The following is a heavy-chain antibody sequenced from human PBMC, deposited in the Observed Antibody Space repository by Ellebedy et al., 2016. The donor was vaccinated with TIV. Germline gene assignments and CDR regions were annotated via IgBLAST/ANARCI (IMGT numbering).Heavy chain of an antibody. CDR1: GYTFTSYY. J-gene: IGHJ4*02. D-gene: IGHD2-15*01. CDR3: ARDIQDCTGGNCYPDF. V-gene: IGHV1-46*01. Sequence: AASVKVSCKASGYTFTSYYMHWVRQAPGQGLEWMGLINPSGGGTTYAQKFQGRVTMTRDTSTSTVYMDLRSLRSEDTAVYYCARDIQDCTGGNCYPDFWGQGTLVTVSS. CDR2: INPSGGGT.